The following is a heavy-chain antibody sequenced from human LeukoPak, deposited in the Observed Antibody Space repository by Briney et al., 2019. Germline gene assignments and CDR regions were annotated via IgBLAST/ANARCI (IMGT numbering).Heavy chain of an antibody. V-gene: IGHV5-10-1*01. J-gene: IGHJ3*02. CDR1: GYSFTSYW. D-gene: IGHD3-22*01. CDR2: IDPSDSYT. Sequence: GESLKISCKGSGYSFTSYWISWVRQMPGKGLEWMGRIDPSDSYTNYSPSFQGHVTISADKSISTAYLQWSSLKASDTAMYYCATALVVIPVGDAFDISGQGTMVTVSS. CDR3: ATALVVIPVGDAFDI.